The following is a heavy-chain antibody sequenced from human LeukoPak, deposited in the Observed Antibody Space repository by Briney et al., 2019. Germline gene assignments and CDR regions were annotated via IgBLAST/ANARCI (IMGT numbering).Heavy chain of an antibody. J-gene: IGHJ4*02. CDR2: ISGSGGST. V-gene: IGHV3-23*01. CDR3: AKGTGGSYSVAFYFDY. CDR1: GFTFSNYA. Sequence: PGGSLRLSCAASGFTFSNYAMNWVRQAPGKGLEWVSAISGSGGSTYYADSVEGRFTISRDNSKNTLFLQMNSLRAEDTAVYCCAKGTGGSYSVAFYFDYWGQGTLVTVSS. D-gene: IGHD1-26*01.